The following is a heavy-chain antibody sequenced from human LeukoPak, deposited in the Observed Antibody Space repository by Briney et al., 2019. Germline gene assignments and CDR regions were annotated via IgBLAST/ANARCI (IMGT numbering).Heavy chain of an antibody. CDR1: GFTFSSYA. CDR2: ISGSGAST. D-gene: IGHD3-3*01. CDR3: AKDITLFGVATFDY. Sequence: GGSLRLSCAASGFTFSSYAMSWVRQAPGRGLEWVSAISGSGASTYYSDSVKGRFTISRDNFKNTLYLQMNSLRAEDTAAYYCAKDITLFGVATFDYWGQGTLVTVSS. J-gene: IGHJ4*02. V-gene: IGHV3-23*01.